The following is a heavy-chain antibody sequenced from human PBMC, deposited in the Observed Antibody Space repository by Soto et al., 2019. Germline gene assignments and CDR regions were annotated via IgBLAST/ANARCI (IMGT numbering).Heavy chain of an antibody. CDR1: GGTFSRYT. D-gene: IGHD2-2*02. Sequence: QVRLVQSGAEVKKPGSSVKVSCKASGGTFSRYTINWVRQAPGQGLEWMGQIIPVFATTNYAQKFQGRVTITADESTGTTDLELSSLGFEDTAVYYCARLAGSCGSAHCYTAFDYWGQGTLVTVSS. CDR3: ARLAGSCGSAHCYTAFDY. CDR2: IIPVFATT. J-gene: IGHJ4*02. V-gene: IGHV1-69*01.